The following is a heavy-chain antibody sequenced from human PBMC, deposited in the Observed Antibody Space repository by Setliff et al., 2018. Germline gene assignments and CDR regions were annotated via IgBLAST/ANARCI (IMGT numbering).Heavy chain of an antibody. CDR1: GGSISTYY. CDR3: ASGLGFDY. D-gene: IGHD7-27*01. J-gene: IGHJ4*01. Sequence: SETLSLTCTVSGGSISTYYWSWIRQTPVKGLEWIGYVYYSGTTNYNPLFKSRVTISVDTSKNQFSLKLSSVTAADTAVYYCASGLGFDYWGPGSLVTVSS. V-gene: IGHV4-59*08. CDR2: VYYSGTT.